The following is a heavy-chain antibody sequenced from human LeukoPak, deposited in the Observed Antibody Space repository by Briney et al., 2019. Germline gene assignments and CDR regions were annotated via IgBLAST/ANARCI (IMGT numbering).Heavy chain of an antibody. J-gene: IGHJ6*03. Sequence: GESLKISCKGSGYSFTRYWIGWVRQMPGKGLEWMGIIYPGDSDTRYSRSFQGQVTISADKSISTAYLQWSSLKASDTAMYYCARHMTTVTINYYYYMDVWGKGTTVTVSS. D-gene: IGHD4-11*01. CDR3: ARHMTTVTINYYYYMDV. V-gene: IGHV5-51*01. CDR1: GYSFTRYW. CDR2: IYPGDSDT.